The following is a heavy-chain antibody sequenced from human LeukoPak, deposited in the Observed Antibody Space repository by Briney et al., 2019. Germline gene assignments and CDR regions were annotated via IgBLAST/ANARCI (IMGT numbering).Heavy chain of an antibody. CDR3: ARFGFPRQWLVGKYYYYYYYMDV. Sequence: PGGSLRLSCAASGFTFDDYAMHWVRQAPGKGLEWVSGISWNSGSIGYADSVKGRFTISRDNAKNSLYLQMNSLRAEDTALYYCARFGFPRQWLVGKYYYYYYYMDVWGKGTTVTVSS. J-gene: IGHJ6*03. CDR1: GFTFDDYA. D-gene: IGHD6-19*01. V-gene: IGHV3-9*01. CDR2: ISWNSGSI.